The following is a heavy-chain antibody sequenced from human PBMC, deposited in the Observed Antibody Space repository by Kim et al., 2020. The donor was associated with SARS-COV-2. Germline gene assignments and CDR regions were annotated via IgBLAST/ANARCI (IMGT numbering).Heavy chain of an antibody. D-gene: IGHD2-15*01. J-gene: IGHJ4*02. V-gene: IGHV4-34*01. CDR2: IDDWGQT. Sequence: SETLSLTCAVYGGSFNGFYWTWIRQSPGKGLEWVGEIDDWGQTNYNPSLKSRVTMSVDTSKNQFSLNLSSVTAADMAIYYCARGLRSGGSWLIDYWGQGFLVTVSS. CDR3: ARGLRSGGSWLIDY. CDR1: GGSFNGFY.